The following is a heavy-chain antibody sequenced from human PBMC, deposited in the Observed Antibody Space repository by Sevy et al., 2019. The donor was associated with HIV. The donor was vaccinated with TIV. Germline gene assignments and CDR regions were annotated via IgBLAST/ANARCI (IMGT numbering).Heavy chain of an antibody. D-gene: IGHD3-16*02. V-gene: IGHV3-7*03. Sequence: GGSLRLSCAASGFTFSNYWMTWVRQAPGKGLEWVAHIKQDGSEKHYVDSVKGRFTISRDNSKNSVYLQMNSLRAEDTAVYFCARECYYDYIWGSYRYFNDYWGQGTLVTVSS. CDR2: IKQDGSEK. J-gene: IGHJ4*02. CDR1: GFTFSNYW. CDR3: ARECYYDYIWGSYRYFNDY.